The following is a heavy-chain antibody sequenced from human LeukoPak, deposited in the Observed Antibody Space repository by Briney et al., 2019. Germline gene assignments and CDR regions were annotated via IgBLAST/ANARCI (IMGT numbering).Heavy chain of an antibody. Sequence: SQTLSLTCTVSGGSISSGDYYWSWIRQPPGKGLEWIGYIYYSGSTYYNPSLKSRVTISVDTSKNQFSLKLSSVTAADTAVYYCAREDDSSGLLDYWGQGTLVTVPS. D-gene: IGHD3-22*01. J-gene: IGHJ4*02. CDR2: IYYSGST. CDR3: AREDDSSGLLDY. V-gene: IGHV4-30-4*08. CDR1: GGSISSGDYY.